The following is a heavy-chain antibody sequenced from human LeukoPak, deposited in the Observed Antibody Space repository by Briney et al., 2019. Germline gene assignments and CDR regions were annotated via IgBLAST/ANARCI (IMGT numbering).Heavy chain of an antibody. CDR1: GYTFSYYT. J-gene: IGHJ4*02. V-gene: IGHV1-3*04. D-gene: IGHD3-10*01. CDR2: NNTGNDNT. Sequence: GASVKVSCKASGYTFSYYTLHWVRQVPGQRLEWMGWNNTGNDNTQYSGKFQGRVTITRDTSASTAYMELSSLRSEDTAVYYCARDRYYGSGSYNYFDFWGQGTVVTVSS. CDR3: ARDRYYGSGSYNYFDF.